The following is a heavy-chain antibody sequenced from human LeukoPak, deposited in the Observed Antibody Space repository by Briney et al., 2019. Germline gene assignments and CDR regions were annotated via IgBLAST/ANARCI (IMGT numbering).Heavy chain of an antibody. CDR2: MNPNSGNT. J-gene: IGHJ4*02. CDR3: ARTPPDYGIDY. Sequence: ASVKVSCKASGYTFTTYDITWVRQATGQGLEWMGWMNPNSGNTGYAQKFQGRITMTKSTSISTAYMELSDLESEDTAVYYCARTPPDYGIDYWGQGTLVTVSS. V-gene: IGHV1-8*01. D-gene: IGHD4-17*01. CDR1: GYTFTTYD.